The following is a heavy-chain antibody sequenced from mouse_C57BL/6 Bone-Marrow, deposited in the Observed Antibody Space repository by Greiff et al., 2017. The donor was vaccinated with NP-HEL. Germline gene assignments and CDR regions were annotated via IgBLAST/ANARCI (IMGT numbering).Heavy chain of an antibody. Sequence: VQLQQSGPELVKPGASVKISCKASGYSFTGYYMNWVKQSPEKSLEWIGEINPSTGGTTYNQKFKAKATLTVDKSSSTAYMQLKSLTSEDSAVYYCARSLDGYYGFAYWGQGTLVTVSA. D-gene: IGHD2-3*01. CDR2: INPSTGGT. J-gene: IGHJ3*01. CDR1: GYSFTGYY. V-gene: IGHV1-42*01. CDR3: ARSLDGYYGFAY.